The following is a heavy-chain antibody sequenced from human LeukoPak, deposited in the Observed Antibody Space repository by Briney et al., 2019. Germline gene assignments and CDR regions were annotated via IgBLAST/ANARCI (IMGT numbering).Heavy chain of an antibody. J-gene: IGHJ3*02. D-gene: IGHD4-17*01. Sequence: GSLRLSCAASGFTFSSYAMSWVRQAPGKGLEWVSAISGSGGSTYYADSVKGRFTISRDNSKNTLYLQMNSLRAEDTAVYYCALTYGAAGAFDIWGQGTMVTVSS. CDR2: ISGSGGST. V-gene: IGHV3-23*01. CDR1: GFTFSSYA. CDR3: ALTYGAAGAFDI.